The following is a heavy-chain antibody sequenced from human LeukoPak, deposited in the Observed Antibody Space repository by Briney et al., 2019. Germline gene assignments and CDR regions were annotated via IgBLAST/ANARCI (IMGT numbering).Heavy chain of an antibody. CDR1: GGTFSSYA. J-gene: IGHJ4*02. CDR2: IIPILGIA. CDR3: ATDLSGSYG. D-gene: IGHD1-26*01. V-gene: IGHV1-69*04. Sequence: ASVKVSCKASGGTFSSYAISWVRQAPGQGLEWMGRIIPILGIANYAQKFQGRVTMTEDTSTDTAYMELSSLRSEDTAVYYCATDLSGSYGWGQGTLVTVSS.